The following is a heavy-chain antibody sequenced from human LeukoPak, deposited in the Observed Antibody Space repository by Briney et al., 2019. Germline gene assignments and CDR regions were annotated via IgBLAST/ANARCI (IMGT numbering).Heavy chain of an antibody. CDR1: GGSIISNY. Sequence: SETLSLTCTVSGGSIISNYWSWIRQPPEKGLEWIGYIYSNGNTNYNPSLKSRVTISVDTSKNQFSLKLTSVTAADTAVYYCARQADDYGDLRGGNWFDPWGQGTLVTVSS. J-gene: IGHJ5*02. D-gene: IGHD4-17*01. V-gene: IGHV4-59*01. CDR2: IYSNGNT. CDR3: ARQADDYGDLRGGNWFDP.